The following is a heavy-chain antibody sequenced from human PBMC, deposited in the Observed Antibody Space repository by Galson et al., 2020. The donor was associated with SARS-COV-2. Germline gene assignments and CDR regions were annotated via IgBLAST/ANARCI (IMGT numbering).Heavy chain of an antibody. D-gene: IGHD1-7*01. V-gene: IGHV3-9*01. CDR1: GFTFDDYA. CDR2: ISWNSGSI. CDR3: AKDIGAPNWNYVFDY. Sequence: GGSLRLSCAASGFTFDDYAMHWVRQAPGKGLEWVSGISWNSGSIGYADSVKGRFTISRDNAKNSLYLQMNSLRAEDTALYYCAKDIGAPNWNYVFDYWGQGTLVTVSS. J-gene: IGHJ4*02.